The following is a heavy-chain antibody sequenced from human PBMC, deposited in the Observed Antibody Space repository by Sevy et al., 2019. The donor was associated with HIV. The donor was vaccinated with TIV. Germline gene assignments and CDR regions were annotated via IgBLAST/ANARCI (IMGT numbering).Heavy chain of an antibody. Sequence: GGSLRLSCVASGLNLSPYWMTCVRQAPGKGLEWVANIKQDGNEKYYVDSVKGRVTVSRDNAKNALYRQMYGLRVAYTAAYFCAGNAYHYDSNTYYPVYWGQGTRVTVSS. CDR2: IKQDGNEK. J-gene: IGHJ4*02. CDR1: GLNLSPYW. CDR3: AGNAYHYDSNTYYPVY. V-gene: IGHV3-7*01. D-gene: IGHD3-22*01.